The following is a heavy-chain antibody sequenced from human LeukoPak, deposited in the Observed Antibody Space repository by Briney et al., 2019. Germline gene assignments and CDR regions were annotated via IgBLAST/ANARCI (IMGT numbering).Heavy chain of an antibody. J-gene: IGHJ5*02. Sequence: ASVKVSCKASGYTFTGYYMHWVRQAPGQGLEWMGWINPNSGGTNYAQKFQGRVTMTRDTSISTAYMELSRLRSDDTAVYYCARGLSGYSRGGFDPWGQGTLVTVSS. D-gene: IGHD6-13*01. V-gene: IGHV1-2*02. CDR2: INPNSGGT. CDR3: ARGLSGYSRGGFDP. CDR1: GYTFTGYY.